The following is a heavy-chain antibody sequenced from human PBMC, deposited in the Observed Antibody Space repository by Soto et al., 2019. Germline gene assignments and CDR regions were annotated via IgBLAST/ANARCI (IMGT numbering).Heavy chain of an antibody. D-gene: IGHD6-13*01. Sequence: EVQLLESGGGLVQPGGSLRLSCAASGFSFSSYAMSWVGQAPGKGLEWVSAISGSGGSTYYADSVKGRFTISRDNSKNTLYLQMNSLRAEDTAVYYCAKENGYSSSWFEFDYWGQGTLVTVSS. J-gene: IGHJ4*02. CDR3: AKENGYSSSWFEFDY. CDR2: ISGSGGST. CDR1: GFSFSSYA. V-gene: IGHV3-23*01.